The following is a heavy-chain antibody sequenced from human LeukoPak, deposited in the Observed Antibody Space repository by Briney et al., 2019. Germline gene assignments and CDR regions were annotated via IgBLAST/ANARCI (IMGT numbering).Heavy chain of an antibody. CDR1: GFTFSSYA. D-gene: IGHD6-19*01. J-gene: IGHJ6*02. V-gene: IGHV3-30-3*01. CDR2: ISYDGSNK. Sequence: PGGSLRLSCAASGFTFSSYAMHWVRQAPGKGLEWVAVISYDGSNKYYADSVKGRFTISRDNSKNTLYLQMNSLRAEDTAVYYCARTYSSGWSSSYYYGMDVWGQGTTVTVSS. CDR3: ARTYSSGWSSSYYYGMDV.